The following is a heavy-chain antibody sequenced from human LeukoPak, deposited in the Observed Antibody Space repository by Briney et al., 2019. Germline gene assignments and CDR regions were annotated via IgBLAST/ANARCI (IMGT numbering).Heavy chain of an antibody. D-gene: IGHD3-22*01. CDR1: GGTFSSYA. V-gene: IGHV1-69*13. Sequence: SVKVSCKASGGTFSSYAISWVRQAPGQGLEWMGGIIPIFGTANYAQKFQGRVTITADESTSTAYMELSSLRSEDTAVYYCARELYDSSGYYSERHYYYYYGMDVWGQGTTVTVS. CDR3: ARELYDSSGYYSERHYYYYYGMDV. CDR2: IIPIFGTA. J-gene: IGHJ6*02.